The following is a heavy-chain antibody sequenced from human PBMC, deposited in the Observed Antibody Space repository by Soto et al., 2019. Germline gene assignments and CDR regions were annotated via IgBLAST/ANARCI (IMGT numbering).Heavy chain of an antibody. CDR2: IKKDETEE. V-gene: IGHV3-7*03. Sequence: EVQLVESGGGLVQPGGSLRLSCAASGFTFSNYWMSWVRQAPGKGLEWVANIKKDETEEYYVDSVKGRFTISRDNAKNSLFLQMNSLRAEDTAVYYCAAYCSSISCTPFHGYSWGQVTLVTVSS. CDR1: GFTFSNYW. J-gene: IGHJ4*02. D-gene: IGHD2-2*01. CDR3: AAYCSSISCTPFHGYS.